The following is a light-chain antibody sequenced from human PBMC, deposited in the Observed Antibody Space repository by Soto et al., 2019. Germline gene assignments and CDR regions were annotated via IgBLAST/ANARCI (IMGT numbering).Light chain of an antibody. CDR3: QQYEKWPPST. CDR1: QNINSN. Sequence: EIVMTQSPDTLSVSPGEIVTLSCRASQNINSNLAWYQQKPGQAPRLLIYGESSRAPGVPARFSGSGSGTEFTLTISSLHSEDSAIYYCQQYEKWPPSTFGQGTKVE. J-gene: IGKJ1*01. CDR2: GES. V-gene: IGKV3-15*01.